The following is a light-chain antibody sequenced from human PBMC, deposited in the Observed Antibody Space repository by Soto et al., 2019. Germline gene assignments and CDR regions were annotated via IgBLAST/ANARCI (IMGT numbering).Light chain of an antibody. CDR2: LNNDGSH. V-gene: IGLV4-69*01. CDR3: QTWATGNQV. J-gene: IGLJ1*01. Sequence: QPVLTQSPSASASLGASVKLTCTLSSGHSSYAIAWHQQQPEKGPRYLMKLNNDGSHSKGDGIPDRFSGSSSGAERYLTISSLQSEDEADYYCQTWATGNQVFGTGTKLTVL. CDR1: SGHSSYA.